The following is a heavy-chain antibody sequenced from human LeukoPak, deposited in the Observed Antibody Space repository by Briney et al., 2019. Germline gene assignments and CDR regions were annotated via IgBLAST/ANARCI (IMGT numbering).Heavy chain of an antibody. D-gene: IGHD6-6*01. CDR2: INSDGSST. CDR3: ARAGSIATRPFDY. CDR1: GFTFSPYW. J-gene: IGHJ4*02. V-gene: IGHV3-74*01. Sequence: GGSLRLSCAASGFTFSPYWMHWVRQAPGKGLVWVSRINSDGSSTSYADSVKGRFTISRDNAKNTLYLQMNSLRAEDTAVYYCARAGSIATRPFDYWGRGTLVTVSS.